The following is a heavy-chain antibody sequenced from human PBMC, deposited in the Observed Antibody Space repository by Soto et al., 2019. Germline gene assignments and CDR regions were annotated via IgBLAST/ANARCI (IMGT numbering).Heavy chain of an antibody. D-gene: IGHD2-8*02. V-gene: IGHV4-34*01. Sequence: SETMSLTCAVYGGSFSNYDWSWIRQPPGKGLEWIGEINPSGSTNYNPSLQSRVTMSVNMSQNQFSLKLSSVTAADTAVYYCARGRYCTATACFIERPNWFDSWGQGTLVTVSS. CDR3: ARGRYCTATACFIERPNWFDS. CDR1: GGSFSNYD. J-gene: IGHJ5*01. CDR2: INPSGST.